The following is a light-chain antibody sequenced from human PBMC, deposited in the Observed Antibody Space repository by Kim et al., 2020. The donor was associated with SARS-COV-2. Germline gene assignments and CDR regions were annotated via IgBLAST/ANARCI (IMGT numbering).Light chain of an antibody. J-gene: IGLJ2*01. CDR3: ASYTRSSTVV. Sequence: GHSIINSCTGSTADIGSYDYVSWYQQHPGKAPKLLIYDVSNRPSGVSHRVSGSKSGSTASLTISGLQADDEADYYCASYTRSSTVVFGGGTQLIAL. V-gene: IGLV2-14*03. CDR2: DVS. CDR1: TADIGSYDY.